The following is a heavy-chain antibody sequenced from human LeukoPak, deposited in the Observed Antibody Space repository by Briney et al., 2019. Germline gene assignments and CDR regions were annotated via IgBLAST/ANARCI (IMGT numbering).Heavy chain of an antibody. Sequence: ASVKVSCKASGYTFTGYYMHWVRQAPGQGLKWRGWINPNSGGTNYAQKLQCRVTLTTDTSTSTAYMELRGLRYDDTAVYHCARGRDIAEAHYWGQGTLVTVSS. D-gene: IGHD6-13*01. V-gene: IGHV1-2*02. CDR1: GYTFTGYY. CDR2: INPNSGGT. J-gene: IGHJ4*02. CDR3: ARGRDIAEAHY.